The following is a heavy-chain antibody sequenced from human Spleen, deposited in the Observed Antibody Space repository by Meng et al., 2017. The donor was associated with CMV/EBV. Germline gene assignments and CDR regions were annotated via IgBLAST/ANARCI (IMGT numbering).Heavy chain of an antibody. V-gene: IGHV3-21*01. Sequence: GESLKISCAASGFTFSSYSMNWVRQAPGKGLEWVSSISSSSDYIYYADSVKGRFTISRDNAKNSLYLQMNSLRAEDTAVYYCARDGDLYYDSSGYYEMSAFDIWGQGTMVTVSS. J-gene: IGHJ3*02. CDR3: ARDGDLYYDSSGYYEMSAFDI. D-gene: IGHD3-22*01. CDR2: ISSSSDYI. CDR1: GFTFSSYS.